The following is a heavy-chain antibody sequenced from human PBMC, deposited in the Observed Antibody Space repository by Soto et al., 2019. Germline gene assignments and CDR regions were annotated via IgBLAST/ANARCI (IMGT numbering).Heavy chain of an antibody. Sequence: PSETLSLTCAVDGGSSGGYYWSWIRQPPGKGLEWIGEINHSGSTNNTPSLKSRVTISVDTTKNQFSLKLSSVTAADTAVYYCAKGPPSIWFDPWGQGTLVTVSS. CDR1: GGSSGGYY. J-gene: IGHJ5*02. CDR3: AKGPPSIWFDP. D-gene: IGHD6-6*01. CDR2: INHSGST. V-gene: IGHV4-34*01.